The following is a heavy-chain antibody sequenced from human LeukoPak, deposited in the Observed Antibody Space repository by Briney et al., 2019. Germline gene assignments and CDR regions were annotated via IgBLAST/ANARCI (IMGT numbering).Heavy chain of an antibody. CDR2: IYYSGTT. CDR1: GGSISSYY. CDR3: ARLNYGSGSYYKSSFDY. J-gene: IGHJ4*02. V-gene: IGHV4-59*08. D-gene: IGHD3-10*01. Sequence: SETLSLTCTVSGGSISSYYWSWIRQPPGKGLECIGYIYYSGTTNYNPSLKSRVTISVDTSKNQFSLKLSSVTAADTAVYYCARLNYGSGSYYKSSFDYWGQGTLVTVSS.